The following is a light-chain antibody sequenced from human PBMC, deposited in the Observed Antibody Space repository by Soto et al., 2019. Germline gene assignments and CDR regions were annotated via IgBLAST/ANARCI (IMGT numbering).Light chain of an antibody. J-gene: IGKJ2*01. CDR1: QSVSSNY. V-gene: IGKV3-20*01. Sequence: EIVLTQSPGTLSLSPGERATLSCRASQSVSSNYLTWYQQKPGQAPRLLIYGASSRATGIPDRFSGSGSGTDFTLIISGLEPEDFAVYYCQHYGGSLYTFGQGTKLEIK. CDR2: GAS. CDR3: QHYGGSLYT.